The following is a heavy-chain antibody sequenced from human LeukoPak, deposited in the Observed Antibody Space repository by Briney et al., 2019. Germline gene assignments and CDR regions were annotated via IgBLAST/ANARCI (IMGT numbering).Heavy chain of an antibody. CDR2: ISYDGSNK. D-gene: IGHD4-11*01. CDR1: GFIFSNYA. J-gene: IGHJ3*02. V-gene: IGHV3-30*04. CDR3: ARGHTNYGYTFDI. Sequence: GGSLRLSCAASGFIFSNYAMHWVRQAPGKGLEWVALISYDGSNKYYADSVKGRFTISRDNARNSLYLQMNSLRAEDTAVYYCARGHTNYGYTFDIWGQGTMVTVSS.